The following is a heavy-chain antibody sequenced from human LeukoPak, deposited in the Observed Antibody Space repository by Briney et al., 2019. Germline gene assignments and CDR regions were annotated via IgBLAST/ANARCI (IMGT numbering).Heavy chain of an antibody. V-gene: IGHV3-23*01. Sequence: GGSLRLSCAASGFTFSTFAMSWVRQAPGKGLEWVSGISGSGGNTYYADSVKGRFTISRDNSKSTLYLQMNSLRAEDTAVYYCARTMVRGVIITAFDYWGQGTLVTVSS. CDR2: ISGSGGNT. CDR3: ARTMVRGVIITAFDY. D-gene: IGHD3-10*01. J-gene: IGHJ4*02. CDR1: GFTFSTFA.